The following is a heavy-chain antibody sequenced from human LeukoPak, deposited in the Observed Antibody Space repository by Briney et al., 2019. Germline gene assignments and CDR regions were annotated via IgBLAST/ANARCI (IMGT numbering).Heavy chain of an antibody. V-gene: IGHV4-39*07. D-gene: IGHD5-24*01. J-gene: IGHJ5*02. CDR2: IYYSGST. Sequence: SETLSLTCTVSGGSISSSSYYWGWIRQPPGKGLEWIGSIYYSGSTYYNPSLKSRVTISVDTSKNQFSLKLSSVTAADTAVYYCARVRDGYNLGWFDPWGQGTLVTVSS. CDR1: GGSISSSSYY. CDR3: ARVRDGYNLGWFDP.